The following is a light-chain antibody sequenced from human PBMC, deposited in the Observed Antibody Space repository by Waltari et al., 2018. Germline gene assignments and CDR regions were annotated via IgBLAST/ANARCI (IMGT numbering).Light chain of an antibody. Sequence: QTVVTQEPSVTVSPGGTVTLTCASSTGAVTSGDYANWFQQKPGQAPRSLIFGANNKYSWTPARFSGSRLGGKAALTLSGVQPEDEAEYYCLLYYGGLWVFGGGTKLTVL. CDR1: TGAVTSGDY. CDR2: GAN. J-gene: IGLJ3*02. V-gene: IGLV7-43*01. CDR3: LLYYGGLWV.